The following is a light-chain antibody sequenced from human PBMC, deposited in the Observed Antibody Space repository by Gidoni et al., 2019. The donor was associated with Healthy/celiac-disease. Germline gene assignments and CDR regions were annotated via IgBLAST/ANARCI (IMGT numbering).Light chain of an antibody. CDR3: QQYYSTPRT. CDR1: QSVLYSSNNKNY. Sequence: DIVITHSPDSLAVSLGESAPINCKSSQSVLYSSNNKNYLAWYQQKPGQPPKLLIYCASTRESGVPDRFSGSGSGTDFTLTISSLQAEDVAVYYCQQYYSTPRTFGQGTKVEIK. V-gene: IGKV4-1*01. CDR2: CAS. J-gene: IGKJ1*01.